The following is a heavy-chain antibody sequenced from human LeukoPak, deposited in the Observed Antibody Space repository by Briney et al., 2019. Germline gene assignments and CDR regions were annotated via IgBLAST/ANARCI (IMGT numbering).Heavy chain of an antibody. CDR2: ILFDRNNK. CDR1: GFTFSTYG. V-gene: IGHV3-30*18. CDR3: AKDAKHSSGWYPGN. J-gene: IGHJ4*02. D-gene: IGHD6-13*01. Sequence: PGGSLRLSCAASGFTFSTYGMHWVRQAPGKGLEWVAVILFDRNNKYYADYVRGRFTISRDNSKNTLYLQMNSLTDEDTAVYYCAKDAKHSSGWYPGNWGQGTLVIVSS.